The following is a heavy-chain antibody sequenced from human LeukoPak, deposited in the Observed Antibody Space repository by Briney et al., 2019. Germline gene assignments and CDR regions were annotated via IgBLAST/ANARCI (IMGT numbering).Heavy chain of an antibody. Sequence: SETLSLTCAVYGGSFSGYYWSWIRQPPGKGLEWIGEINHSGSTNYNPSLKSRVTISVDTSKNQFSLKLSSVTAADTAVYYCAIHSGYDTYYYYYMDVWGKGTTVTVSS. D-gene: IGHD5-12*01. J-gene: IGHJ6*03. CDR2: INHSGST. CDR1: GGSFSGYY. V-gene: IGHV4-34*01. CDR3: AIHSGYDTYYYYYMDV.